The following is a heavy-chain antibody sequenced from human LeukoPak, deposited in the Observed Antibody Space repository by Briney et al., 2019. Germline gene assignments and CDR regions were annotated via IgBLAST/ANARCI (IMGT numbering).Heavy chain of an antibody. Sequence: GGSLRLSCAASGLTFSSYGMHWVRQAPGKGLEWVAFIRYVVSNKYYADSVRGPFTISRDNSKNTLYLQMNSLRAEDTAVYYCARPAGYDFAFDIWGQGTMVTVSS. CDR2: IRYVVSNK. CDR3: ARPAGYDFAFDI. CDR1: GLTFSSYG. J-gene: IGHJ3*02. D-gene: IGHD5-12*01. V-gene: IGHV3-30*02.